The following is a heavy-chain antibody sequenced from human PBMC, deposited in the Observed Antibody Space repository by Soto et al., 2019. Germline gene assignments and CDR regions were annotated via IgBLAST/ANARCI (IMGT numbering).Heavy chain of an antibody. CDR2: IYQSGST. D-gene: IGHD3-22*01. V-gene: IGHV4-30-2*01. CDR3: ARLSYDSSASDAFDI. Sequence: SETLSLTCAVSGGSISSGGYSWNWIRQPPGKGLEWIGYIYQSGSTYYNPSLRSRVTISVDRSKNQFSLKLSSVTAADTAVYYCARLSYDSSASDAFDIWGQGTMVTVSS. J-gene: IGHJ3*02. CDR1: GGSISSGGYS.